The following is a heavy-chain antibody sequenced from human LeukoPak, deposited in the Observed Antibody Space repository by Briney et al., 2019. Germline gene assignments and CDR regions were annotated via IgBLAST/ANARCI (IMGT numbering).Heavy chain of an antibody. J-gene: IGHJ4*01. V-gene: IGHV4-4*07. D-gene: IGHD3-16*01. Sequence: SETLSLTCTVSGGSISSYYWSWIRQPAGKGLEWIGRIYTSGSTNYNPSPKSRVTMSVDTSKTQFSLKLSSVTAGDTAVYYCASGGWGAAFTHSGHGTPVSVSS. CDR2: IYTSGST. CDR3: ASGGWGAAFTH. CDR1: GGSISSYY.